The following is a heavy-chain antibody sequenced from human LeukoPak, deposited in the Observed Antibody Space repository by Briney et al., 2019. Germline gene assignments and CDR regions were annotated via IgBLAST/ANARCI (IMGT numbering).Heavy chain of an antibody. D-gene: IGHD3-22*01. V-gene: IGHV1-69*13. J-gene: IGHJ4*02. CDR1: GYTFTSYY. CDR3: AREQVVGKGWFDY. CDR2: IIPIFGTA. Sequence: SVKVSCKASGYTFTSYYMHWVRQAPGQGLEWMGGIIPIFGTANYAQKFQGRVTITADESTSTAYMELSSLRSEDTAVYYCAREQVVGKGWFDYWGQGTLVTVSS.